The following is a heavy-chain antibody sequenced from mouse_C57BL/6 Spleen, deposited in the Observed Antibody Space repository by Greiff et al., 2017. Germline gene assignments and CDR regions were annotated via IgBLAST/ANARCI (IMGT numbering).Heavy chain of an antibody. V-gene: IGHV5-4*03. CDR2: ISDGGSYT. D-gene: IGHD1-1*01. CDR1: GFTFSSYA. J-gene: IGHJ3*01. Sequence: EVKLQESGGGLVKPGGSLKLSCAASGFTFSSYAMSWVRQTPEKRLEWVATISDGGSYTYYPDNVKGRFTISRDNAKNNLYLQMSHLKSEDTAMYYCARGYYGRSPAWFAYWGQGTLVTVSA. CDR3: ARGYYGRSPAWFAY.